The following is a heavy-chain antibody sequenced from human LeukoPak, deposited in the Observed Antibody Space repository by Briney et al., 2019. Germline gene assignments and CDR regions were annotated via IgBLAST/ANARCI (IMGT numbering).Heavy chain of an antibody. CDR3: ARSLWFGEEL. Sequence: ASVKVSCKASGYTFTSYDINWVRQATGQGLEWMGWMNPNSGSTGYAQRFQGRVTMTRNTSISTAYMELSSLRSEDTAVYYCARSLWFGEELWGQGTLVTVSS. CDR2: MNPNSGST. V-gene: IGHV1-8*01. CDR1: GYTFTSYD. D-gene: IGHD3-10*01. J-gene: IGHJ4*02.